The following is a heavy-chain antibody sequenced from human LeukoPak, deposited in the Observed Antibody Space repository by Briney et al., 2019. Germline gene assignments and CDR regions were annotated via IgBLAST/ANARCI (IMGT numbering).Heavy chain of an antibody. CDR2: ISRSGDIT. J-gene: IGHJ4*02. Sequence: EGSLRLSCAASGFTFSTYGMNWVRQAPGKGLEWVSTISRSGDITYYADSVKGRFTISRDNSKNTLYLQMNSLRAEDTAIYYCATGSTAVAGTKYWGQGILVTVSS. V-gene: IGHV3-23*01. CDR1: GFTFSTYG. D-gene: IGHD6-19*01. CDR3: ATGSTAVAGTKY.